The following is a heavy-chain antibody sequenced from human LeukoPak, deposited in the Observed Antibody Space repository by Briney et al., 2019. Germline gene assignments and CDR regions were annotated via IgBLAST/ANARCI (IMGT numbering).Heavy chain of an antibody. V-gene: IGHV1-69*05. CDR1: GGTFSSCA. Sequence: SVKVSCKASGGTFSSCAISWVPQAPGQGLEWMVGIIAIFGTANYAQKFQGRVTITTDESTSTAYMELSSLRSGDTAVYYCARDQEAGSSWYMAFEYWGQGTLVTVYS. CDR2: IIAIFGTA. D-gene: IGHD6-13*01. J-gene: IGHJ4*02. CDR3: ARDQEAGSSWYMAFEY.